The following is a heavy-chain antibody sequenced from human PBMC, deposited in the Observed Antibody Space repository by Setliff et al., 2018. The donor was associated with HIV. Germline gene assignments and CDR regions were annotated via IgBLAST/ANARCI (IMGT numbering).Heavy chain of an antibody. CDR3: AREQNHYNFWSGHNYDAFDI. J-gene: IGHJ3*02. D-gene: IGHD3-3*01. CDR2: ITGGSGNT. Sequence: ASVKVSCKASGYTFISYAIHWVRQAPGQSLEWMGWITGGSGNTKYSEKFQGRVTLTRDTSASTAYMELSSLRSEDTALYYCAREQNHYNFWSGHNYDAFDIWGQGTMVTVSS. CDR1: GYTFISYA. V-gene: IGHV1-3*01.